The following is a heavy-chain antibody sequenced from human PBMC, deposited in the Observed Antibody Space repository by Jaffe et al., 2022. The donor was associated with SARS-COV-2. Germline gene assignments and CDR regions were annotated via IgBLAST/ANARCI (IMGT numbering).Heavy chain of an antibody. CDR3: TTDDGYSYGYSFDY. V-gene: IGHV3-15*01. CDR2: IKSKTDGGTT. Sequence: EVQLVESGGGLVKPGGSLRLSCAASGFTFSNAWMSWVRQAPGKGLEWVGRIKSKTDGGTTDYAAPVKGRFTISRDDSKNTLYLQMNSLKTEDTAVYYCTTDDGYSYGYSFDYWGQGTLVTVSS. CDR1: GFTFSNAW. J-gene: IGHJ4*02. D-gene: IGHD5-18*01.